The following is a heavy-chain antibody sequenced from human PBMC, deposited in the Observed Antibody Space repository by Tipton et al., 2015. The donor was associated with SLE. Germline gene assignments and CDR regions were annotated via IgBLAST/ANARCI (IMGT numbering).Heavy chain of an antibody. V-gene: IGHV4-38-2*02. CDR2: IYYSGST. CDR3: ARGDSGSYWIFDY. D-gene: IGHD1-26*01. Sequence: LRLSCTVSGYSISSGYYWGWIRQPPGKGLEWIGYIYYSGSTNYNPSLKSRVTTSVDTSKNQFSLKLSSVTAADTAVYYCARGDSGSYWIFDYWGQGTLVTVSS. J-gene: IGHJ4*02. CDR1: GYSISSGYY.